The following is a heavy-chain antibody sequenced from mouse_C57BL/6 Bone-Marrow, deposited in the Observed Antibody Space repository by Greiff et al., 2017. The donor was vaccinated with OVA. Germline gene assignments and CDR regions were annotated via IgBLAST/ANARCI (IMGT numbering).Heavy chain of an antibody. D-gene: IGHD4-1*01. J-gene: IGHJ2*01. CDR2: ISNLAYSI. CDR3: ARHRKLGGYFDY. Sequence: DVHLVESGGGLVQPGGSLKLSCAASGFTFRDYVLSLFRHSPRKGPAWVAFISNLAYSIYYADTVTGRFTISRENAKNTLYLEMRSLRSEDTAMYYGARHRKLGGYFDYWGQGTTLTVSS. CDR1: GFTFRDYV. V-gene: IGHV5-15*01.